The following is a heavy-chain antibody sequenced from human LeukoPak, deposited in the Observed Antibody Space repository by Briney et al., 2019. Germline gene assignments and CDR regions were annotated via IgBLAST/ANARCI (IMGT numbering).Heavy chain of an antibody. CDR3: AREREGIAAGEYFQH. D-gene: IGHD6-13*01. Sequence: PGGSLRLSCAASGFTVSSNYMSWVRQAPGKGLEWVSVIYSGGSTYYADSVKGRFTISRDNSKNTLYLQMNSLRAEDTAVYYCAREREGIAAGEYFQHWGQGTLVTVSS. CDR1: GFTVSSNY. V-gene: IGHV3-66*01. CDR2: IYSGGST. J-gene: IGHJ1*01.